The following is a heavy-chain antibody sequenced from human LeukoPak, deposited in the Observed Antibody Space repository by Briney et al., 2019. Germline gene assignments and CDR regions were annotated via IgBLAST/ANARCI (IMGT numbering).Heavy chain of an antibody. J-gene: IGHJ4*02. D-gene: IGHD5-18*01. V-gene: IGHV4-4*07. CDR2: IYTSGST. Sequence: SETLSLTCTVSGGSISSYYWSWIRQPAGKGLEWIGRIYTSGSTNYDPSLKSRVSMSVDTSKNQFSLKLSSVTAADTAVYYCARQLWLRGGVDYWGQGTLVTVSS. CDR1: GGSISSYY. CDR3: ARQLWLRGGVDY.